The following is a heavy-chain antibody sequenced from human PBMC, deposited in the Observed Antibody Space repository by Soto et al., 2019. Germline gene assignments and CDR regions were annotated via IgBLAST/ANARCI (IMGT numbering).Heavy chain of an antibody. CDR1: GFTFSSYA. CDR2: ISGSGGST. J-gene: IGHJ6*02. CDR3: AIAARPGVYYYGMDV. Sequence: PGGSLRLSCAASGFTFSSYAMSWVRQAPGKGLEWVSAISGSGGSTYYADSVKGRFTISRDNSKNTLYLQMNSLRAEDTAVYYCAIAARPGVYYYGMDVWGQGTTVTVSS. D-gene: IGHD6-6*01. V-gene: IGHV3-23*01.